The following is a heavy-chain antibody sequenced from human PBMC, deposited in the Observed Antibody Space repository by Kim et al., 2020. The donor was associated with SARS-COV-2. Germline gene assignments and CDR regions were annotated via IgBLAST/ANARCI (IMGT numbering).Heavy chain of an antibody. Sequence: GGSLRLSCAASGFTFSSYAMHWVRQAPGKGLEWVAVISYDGSNKYYADSVKGRFTISRENSKNTLYLQRNSLRAEDTAVYYCARERIAACNWFDPWGQGTLVTVSS. J-gene: IGHJ5*02. D-gene: IGHD6-13*01. V-gene: IGHV3-30*04. CDR2: ISYDGSNK. CDR3: ARERIAACNWFDP. CDR1: GFTFSSYA.